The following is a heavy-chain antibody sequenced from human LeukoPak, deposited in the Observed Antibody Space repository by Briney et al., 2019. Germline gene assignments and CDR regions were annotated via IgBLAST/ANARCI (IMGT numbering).Heavy chain of an antibody. Sequence: SETLSLTCTVSGGSISSYYWSWIRQPPGKGLEWIGYIYYSGSTNYSPALKSRVTISVDTSKNQFSLKLSSVTAADTAVYYCARTAGSGSYFYPDYWGQGTLVTVSS. J-gene: IGHJ4*02. D-gene: IGHD1-26*01. CDR2: IYYSGST. V-gene: IGHV4-59*01. CDR1: GGSISSYY. CDR3: ARTAGSGSYFYPDY.